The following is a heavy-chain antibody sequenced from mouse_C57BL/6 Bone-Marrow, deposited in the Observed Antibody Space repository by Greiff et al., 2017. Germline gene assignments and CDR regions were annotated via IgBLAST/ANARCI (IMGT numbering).Heavy chain of an antibody. V-gene: IGHV1-61*01. CDR2: IYPSDSET. Sequence: QVQLQQPGAELVRPGSSVKLSCKASGYTFTSYWMDWVKQRPGQGLEWIGNIYPSDSETHYNQKFKDKATLTVDKSSSTAYMQRSSLTSEDSAVYYCARGEEALYFDYWGQGTTLTVSS. CDR1: GYTFTSYW. CDR3: ARGEEALYFDY. J-gene: IGHJ2*01.